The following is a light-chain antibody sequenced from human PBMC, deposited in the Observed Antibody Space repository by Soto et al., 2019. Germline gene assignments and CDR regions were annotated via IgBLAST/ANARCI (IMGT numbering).Light chain of an antibody. CDR1: QSVSSY. J-gene: IGKJ1*01. CDR3: QRRSNWPPWT. V-gene: IGKV3-11*01. CDR2: DAS. Sequence: EIVLTQSPATLSLSPGERATLSCRASQSVSSYLAWYQQKPGQAPRLLIYDASNRATGIPARFSGSGSGTDFTLSISSLEPKDFAVYYCQRRSNWPPWTFGQGTKVDIK.